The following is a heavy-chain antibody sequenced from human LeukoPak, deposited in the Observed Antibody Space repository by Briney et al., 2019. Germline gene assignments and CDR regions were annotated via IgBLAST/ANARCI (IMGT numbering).Heavy chain of an antibody. CDR1: GGSISSYY. V-gene: IGHV4-59*01. J-gene: IGHJ2*01. Sequence: SETLSLTCTVSGGSISSYYWSWIRQPPGKGLERIGYIYYTGNTNYNSSLESRVTISVDTSKNQFSLKLSSVTAADTAVYYRARGGWYLTVWGRGTLVTVSS. CDR3: ARGGWYLTV. CDR2: IYYTGNT.